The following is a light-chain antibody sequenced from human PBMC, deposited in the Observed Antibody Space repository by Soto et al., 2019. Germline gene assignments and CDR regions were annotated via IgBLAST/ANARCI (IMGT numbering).Light chain of an antibody. CDR2: GNT. CDR1: SFNIGADYD. V-gene: IGLV1-40*01. J-gene: IGLJ1*01. CDR3: QSYDSSLSGCV. Sequence: QSVLTQPPSVSGAPGQRVTISCTGTSFNIGADYDVHWYQQLPGTAPKLLIYGNTNRPSGVPDRFSGSKSGPSASLAITGLQAEDEADYYCQSYDSSLSGCVFGTGTKLTVL.